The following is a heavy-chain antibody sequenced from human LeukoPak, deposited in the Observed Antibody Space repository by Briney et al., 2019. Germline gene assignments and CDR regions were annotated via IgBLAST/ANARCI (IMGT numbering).Heavy chain of an antibody. CDR2: INLKSGGT. CDR3: ARSPPSSWENDY. J-gene: IGHJ4*02. D-gene: IGHD1-26*01. CDR1: GYTFTDYY. V-gene: IGHV1-2*02. Sequence: GASVKVSCKASGYTFTDYYMHWVRQAPGQGLEWMGWINLKSGGTNYAQKFQGRVTMTRDTSISTAYMDLSSLRSDDTAVYYCARSPPSSWENDYWGQGTLVTVSS.